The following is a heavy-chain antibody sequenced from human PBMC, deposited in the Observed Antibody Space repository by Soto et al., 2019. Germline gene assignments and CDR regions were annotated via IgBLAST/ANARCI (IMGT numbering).Heavy chain of an antibody. CDR1: DGSISSGDYY. Sequence: SETLSLTCTVSDGSISSGDYYWSWIRQPPGKGLEWIGYIYYSGITQYNPTLKSRVTISVDTSRNQFSLKLTSVTAADTAMYYCARGGNRDSSGHYPFDFWGQGTLVTAPQ. CDR3: ARGGNRDSSGHYPFDF. CDR2: IYYSGIT. D-gene: IGHD3-22*01. V-gene: IGHV4-30-4*01. J-gene: IGHJ4*02.